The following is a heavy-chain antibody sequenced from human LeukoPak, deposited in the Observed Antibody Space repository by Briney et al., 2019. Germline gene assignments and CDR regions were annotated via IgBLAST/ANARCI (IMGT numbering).Heavy chain of an antibody. CDR1: GFTLSSYA. V-gene: IGHV3-23*01. Sequence: GGSLRLSCAASGFTLSSYAMRWVRQAPGKGLEWVSGIRGSGGNTYSADSVKGRFTISRDNSKNTLYLQVNGVRAEDTAVYYCAKDGKYDILTGGYVMDVWGQGTTVTVSS. J-gene: IGHJ6*02. CDR2: IRGSGGNT. D-gene: IGHD3-9*01. CDR3: AKDGKYDILTGGYVMDV.